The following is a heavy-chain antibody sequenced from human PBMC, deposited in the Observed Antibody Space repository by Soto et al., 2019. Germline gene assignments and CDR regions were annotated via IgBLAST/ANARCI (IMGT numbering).Heavy chain of an antibody. D-gene: IGHD7-27*01. J-gene: IGHJ4*02. CDR3: ARELGGSLDY. Sequence: QLQLQESGPGLVKPSETLSLTCTVSGGSISSSSYYWGWIRQPPGKGLVWIGTIDHSGSTYYKPSLKSRVPISVDTSKNQFSLKLNSVTDADTAIYYCARELGGSLDYCGQGTLVTVSS. CDR2: IDHSGST. V-gene: IGHV4-39*01. CDR1: GGSISSSSYY.